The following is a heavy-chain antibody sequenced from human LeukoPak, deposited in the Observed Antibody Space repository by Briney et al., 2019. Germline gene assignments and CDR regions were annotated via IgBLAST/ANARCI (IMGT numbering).Heavy chain of an antibody. V-gene: IGHV3-9*01. J-gene: IGHJ4*02. D-gene: IGHD2-15*01. Sequence: PGRSLRLSCAASGFTFDDYAMHWVRQAPGKGLEWVSGISWNSGSIGYADSVKGRFTISRDNAKNSLYLQMNSLRAEDTAVYYCARDLEEYCSGGSCSLFDYWGQGTLVTVSS. CDR1: GFTFDDYA. CDR3: ARDLEEYCSGGSCSLFDY. CDR2: ISWNSGSI.